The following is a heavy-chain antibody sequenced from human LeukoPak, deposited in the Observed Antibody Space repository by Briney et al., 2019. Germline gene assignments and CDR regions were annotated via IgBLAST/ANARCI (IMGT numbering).Heavy chain of an antibody. CDR2: IRQDGREA. V-gene: IGHV3-7*03. CDR1: GFTFKNYW. CDR3: AKGSASSRPYYFDY. J-gene: IGHJ4*02. D-gene: IGHD2-15*01. Sequence: GGSLRLSCAASGFTFKNYWMTWVRLAPGKGLEWVANIRQDGREAHYADSVRGRFTISRDNDKNSVYLQMSSLRAEDTAVYYCAKGSASSRPYYFDYWGQGALVTVSS.